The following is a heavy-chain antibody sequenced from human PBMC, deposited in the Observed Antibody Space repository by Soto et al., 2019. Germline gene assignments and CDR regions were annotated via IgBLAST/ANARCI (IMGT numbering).Heavy chain of an antibody. V-gene: IGHV4-30-2*01. CDR1: GGSISSGCYS. CDR2: IYHTGST. J-gene: IGHJ4*02. CDR3: ARASSWYGGFDY. D-gene: IGHD6-13*01. Sequence: PSETQSLTCTVSGGSISSGCYSWSWIRQPPGKGLEWIGYIYHTGSTYYDPSLKSRVTISVDRSKNQFSLKLSSVTAADTAVYYCARASSWYGGFDYWGQGTLVTVSS.